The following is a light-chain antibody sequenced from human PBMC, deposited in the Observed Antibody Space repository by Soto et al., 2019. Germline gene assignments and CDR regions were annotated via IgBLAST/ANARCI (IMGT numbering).Light chain of an antibody. Sequence: DIPMTQSPSSLSSSVGARVTITCRASQSISSYLNWYQQKPGQAPKLLIYAASSLQSGFPSWFSGSGSVTDFTLTISCLQPEDFATYYCQQSYSTPRPFGQGTKVEIK. CDR1: QSISSY. CDR3: QQSYSTPRP. V-gene: IGKV1-39*01. CDR2: AAS. J-gene: IGKJ1*01.